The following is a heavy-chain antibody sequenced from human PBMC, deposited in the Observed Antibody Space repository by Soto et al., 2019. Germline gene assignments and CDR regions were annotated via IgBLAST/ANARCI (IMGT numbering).Heavy chain of an antibody. V-gene: IGHV1-3*05. CDR3: ARDLGYALPNY. J-gene: IGHJ4*02. CDR2: INAGNGNT. CDR1: GYTFTSYA. Sequence: QVQLVQSGAEEKKPGASVKVSCKASGYTFTSYAMHWVRQAPGQRLEWMGWINAGNGNTKYSQKFQGRVTITRDTSASTAYMELSSLRSEDTALYYCARDLGYALPNYWGQRTLVTVSS. D-gene: IGHD2-15*01.